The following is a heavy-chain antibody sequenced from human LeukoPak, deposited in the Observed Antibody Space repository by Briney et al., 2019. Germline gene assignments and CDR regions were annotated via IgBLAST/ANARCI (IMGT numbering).Heavy chain of an antibody. CDR3: ASLNDYDSNGYWSDY. J-gene: IGHJ4*02. CDR1: GGTFSSYA. D-gene: IGHD3-22*01. CDR2: IIPILGIA. Sequence: SVKVSCTASGGTFSSYAISWVRQAPGQGLEWMGRIIPILGIANYAQKFQGRVTITADKSTSTAYMELSSLRSEDTAVYYCASLNDYDSNGYWSDYWGPGTLVTVSS. V-gene: IGHV1-69*04.